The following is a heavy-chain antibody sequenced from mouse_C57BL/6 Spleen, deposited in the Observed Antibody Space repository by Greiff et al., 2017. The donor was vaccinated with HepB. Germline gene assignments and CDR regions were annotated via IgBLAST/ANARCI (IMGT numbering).Heavy chain of an antibody. V-gene: IGHV1-82*01. J-gene: IGHJ2*01. CDR1: GYAFSSSW. CDR3: ARGYYGSSHDY. CDR2: IYPGDGDT. Sequence: VQLQQSGPELVKPGASVKISCKASGYAFSSSWMNWVKQRPGKGLEWIGRIYPGDGDTNYNGKFKGKATLTADKSSSTAYRQLSSLTSEDSAVYFWARGYYGSSHDYWGQGTTLTVSS. D-gene: IGHD1-1*01.